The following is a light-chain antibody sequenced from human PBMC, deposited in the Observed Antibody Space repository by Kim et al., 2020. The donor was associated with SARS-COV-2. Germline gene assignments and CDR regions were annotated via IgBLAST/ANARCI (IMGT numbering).Light chain of an antibody. CDR2: ETS. J-gene: IGKJ4*01. CDR1: QSVGNS. CDR3: QQRYNGPLT. V-gene: IGKV3-11*01. Sequence: EIVLTQSPATLSLSPGERATLSCRASQSVGNSLAWSQQRPGQAPRLLIFETSNRATGIPAKFSGSGYGTAFTLTISGLEPEDFAVYYCQQRYNGPLTFGGGTKVDIK.